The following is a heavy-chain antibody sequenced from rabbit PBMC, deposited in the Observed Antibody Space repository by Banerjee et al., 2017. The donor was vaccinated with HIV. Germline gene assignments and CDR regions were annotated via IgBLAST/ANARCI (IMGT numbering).Heavy chain of an antibody. V-gene: IGHV1S45*01. Sequence: QEQLVESGGGLVKPEGSLTLTCTASGFTLSSYWMWWVRQAPGKGLEWIACIVAGSSGSTYYANWAKGRFTISKTSSTTVTLQMTSLTAADTATYFCARGPDMTYYNLWGPGTLVTVS. D-gene: IGHD1-1*01. J-gene: IGHJ4*01. CDR3: ARGPDMTYYNL. CDR1: GFTLSSYW. CDR2: IVAGSSGST.